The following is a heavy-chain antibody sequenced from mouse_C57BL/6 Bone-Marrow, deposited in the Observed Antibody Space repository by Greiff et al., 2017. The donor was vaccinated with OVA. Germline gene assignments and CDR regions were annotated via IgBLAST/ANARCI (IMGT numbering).Heavy chain of an antibody. CDR3: ARYKLGPYYYAMDY. V-gene: IGHV7-3*01. J-gene: IGHJ4*01. CDR1: GFTFTDYY. CDR2: IRNKANGYTT. D-gene: IGHD4-1*01. Sequence: EVKLMESGGGLVQPGGSLSLSCAASGFTFTDYYMSWVRQPPGKALEWLGFIRNKANGYTTEYSASVKGRFTISRDNSQSILYLQMNALRAEDSATYYCARYKLGPYYYAMDYWGQGTSGTVSS.